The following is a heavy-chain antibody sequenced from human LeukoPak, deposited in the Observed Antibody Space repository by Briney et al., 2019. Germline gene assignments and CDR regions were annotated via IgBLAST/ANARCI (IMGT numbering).Heavy chain of an antibody. CDR1: GFTFSSYA. D-gene: IGHD2-2*01. Sequence: GGSLRLSCAASGFTFSSYAMSWVRQAPGKGLEWVSSISGSGGSTYYADSVKGRFTISRDNSKDTLYLQMNSLRAGDTAVYYCAKGDCSSTSCSGYYFDYWGQGTLVTVSS. CDR3: AKGDCSSTSCSGYYFDY. CDR2: ISGSGGST. J-gene: IGHJ4*02. V-gene: IGHV3-23*01.